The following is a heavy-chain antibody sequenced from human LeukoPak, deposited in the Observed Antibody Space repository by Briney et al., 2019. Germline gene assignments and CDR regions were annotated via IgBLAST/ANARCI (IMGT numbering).Heavy chain of an antibody. CDR2: MNPNSGNT. CDR3: ARVGSPEYYHDSSGSNWFDP. D-gene: IGHD3-22*01. CDR1: GYTFTSYD. Sequence: ASVKVSCKASGYTFTSYDINWVRQATGQGLEWMGWMNPNSGNTGYAQKFQGRVTMTRNTSISTAYMELSSLRSEDTAVYYCARVGSPEYYHDSSGSNWFDPWGQGTLVTVSS. J-gene: IGHJ5*02. V-gene: IGHV1-8*01.